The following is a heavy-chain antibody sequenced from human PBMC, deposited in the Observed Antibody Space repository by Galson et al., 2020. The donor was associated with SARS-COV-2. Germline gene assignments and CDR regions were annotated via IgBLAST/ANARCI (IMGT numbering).Heavy chain of an antibody. CDR3: ARLQRHEDAIDT. V-gene: IGHV2-70*12. CDR2: IDWAEDQ. CDR1: GFSLSTRGMC. Sequence: SGPTLVKPTQTLSLTCTFSGFSLSTRGMCVSWVRQPPGKALEWLALIDWAEDQYYSPSLKTRLTISKDTSKDRVVLTMTNMDPVDTATYYCARLQRHEDAIDTWGQGTMVTLAS. J-gene: IGHJ3*02.